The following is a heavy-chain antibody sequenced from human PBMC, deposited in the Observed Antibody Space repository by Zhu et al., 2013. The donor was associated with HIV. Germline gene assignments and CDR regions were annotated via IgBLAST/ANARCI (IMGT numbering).Heavy chain of an antibody. V-gene: IGHV3-23*01. D-gene: IGHD4-17*01. CDR1: GFTFSSYA. CDR2: ISGSGGST. J-gene: IGHJ2*01. CDR3: AKAGGYGDYEWVPDWYFDL. Sequence: VQLLESGGGLVQPGGSLRLSCAASGFTFSSYAMSWVRQAPGKGLEWVSAISGSGGSTYYADSVKGRFTISRDNSKNTLYLQMNSLRAEDTAVYYCAKAGGYGDYEWVPDWYFDLWGRGTLVTVSS.